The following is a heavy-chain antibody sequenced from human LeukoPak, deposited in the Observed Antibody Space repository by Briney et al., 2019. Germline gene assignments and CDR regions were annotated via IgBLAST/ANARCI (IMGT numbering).Heavy chain of an antibody. CDR3: ARAGTYYYGSGTKRSPTRDFDY. Sequence: PSETLSLTCAVYGGSFSGYYWSWIRQPPGKGLEWIGEINHSGSTNYNPSLKSRVTMSVDTSKNQFSLKLSSVSAADTAVYYCARAGTYYYGSGTKRSPTRDFDYWGQGTLVTVSS. D-gene: IGHD3-10*01. CDR2: INHSGST. CDR1: GGSFSGYY. V-gene: IGHV4-34*01. J-gene: IGHJ4*02.